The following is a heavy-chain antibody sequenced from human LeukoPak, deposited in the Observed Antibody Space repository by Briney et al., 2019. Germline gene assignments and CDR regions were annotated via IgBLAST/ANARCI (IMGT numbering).Heavy chain of an antibody. CDR3: AHISSSWPDY. V-gene: IGHV3-23*01. CDR2: ISGSGGST. Sequence: PGGSLRLSCAASGFTFSSYAMSWVRQAPGKGLEWVSAISGSGGSTYYADSVKGRFTISRDNSKNTLYLQMNSLKAKDTAVYYCAHISSSWPDYWGQGTLVTVSS. CDR1: GFTFSSYA. J-gene: IGHJ4*02. D-gene: IGHD6-13*01.